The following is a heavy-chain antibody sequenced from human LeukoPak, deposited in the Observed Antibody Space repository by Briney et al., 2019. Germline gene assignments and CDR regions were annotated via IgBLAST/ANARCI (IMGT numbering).Heavy chain of an antibody. CDR3: ASPPVYSSSWYYFDY. D-gene: IGHD6-13*01. J-gene: IGHJ4*02. V-gene: IGHV3-30*03. CDR2: ISYDGSSK. Sequence: GRSLRLSCAASGFTFSSFGMHWVRQAPGKGLEWVAVISYDGSSKYYADSVKGRFTISRDNSKNTLYLQMNSLRAEDTAVYYCASPPVYSSSWYYFDYWGQGTLVTVSS. CDR1: GFTFSSFG.